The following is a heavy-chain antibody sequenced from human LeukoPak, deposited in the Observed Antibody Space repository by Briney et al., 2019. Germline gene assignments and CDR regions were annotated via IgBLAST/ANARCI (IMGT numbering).Heavy chain of an antibody. D-gene: IGHD3-10*01. V-gene: IGHV3-9*01. CDR1: GFTFDDYA. CDR3: AKDIGVYGSGRPFDY. Sequence: PGGSLRLSCAASGFTFDDYAMHWVRQAPGKGLEWVSGISWNSGSIGYADSVKGRITISRDNAKNSLYLQMNSLRAEDTALYYCAKDIGVYGSGRPFDYWGQGTLVTVSS. CDR2: ISWNSGSI. J-gene: IGHJ4*02.